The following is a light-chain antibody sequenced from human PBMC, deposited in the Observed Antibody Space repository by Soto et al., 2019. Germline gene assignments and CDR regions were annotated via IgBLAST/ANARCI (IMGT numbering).Light chain of an antibody. CDR1: SSNIGSNT. V-gene: IGLV1-44*01. Sequence: QSRLAQPPSSSVTPGQTGTISCAGSSSNIGSNTVNWYQQLPGTAPKLLIFSNDLRPSWVPDRFSGSKSGTSASLGISGLQSEDEADYNCAAWDDSLNDYVFGTGTKVTVL. CDR3: AAWDDSLNDYV. CDR2: SND. J-gene: IGLJ1*01.